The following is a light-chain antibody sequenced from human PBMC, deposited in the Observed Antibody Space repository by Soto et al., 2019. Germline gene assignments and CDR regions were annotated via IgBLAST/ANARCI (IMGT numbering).Light chain of an antibody. CDR3: QQGNSFPIT. CDR1: QGISSW. J-gene: IGKJ5*01. V-gene: IGKV1-12*01. Sequence: IQMTQSPSSVSPSLGDRVTITFRASQGISSWLAWYQKKPGKAPNLLIYAASSLQSGVPSRFSGSESGTDFTLTISSLQPEDCAIYFCQQGNSFPITFGQGTRLEIK. CDR2: AAS.